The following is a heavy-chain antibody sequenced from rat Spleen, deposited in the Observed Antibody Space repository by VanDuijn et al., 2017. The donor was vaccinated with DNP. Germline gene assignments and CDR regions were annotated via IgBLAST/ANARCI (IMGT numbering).Heavy chain of an antibody. J-gene: IGHJ2*01. V-gene: IGHV4-2*01. Sequence: EVKLVESGGGLVQPGRSLILSCAASGFNFNDYWMGWVRQAPGKGLEWVGKINKDSSTINYTPSLRERFTISRDNAQNSLYLQMNTLGSEDTALYYCARAREIWLLLQWYFDYWGQGVMVTVSS. CDR2: INKDSSTI. CDR3: ARAREIWLLLQWYFDY. D-gene: IGHD1-1*01. CDR1: GFNFNDYW.